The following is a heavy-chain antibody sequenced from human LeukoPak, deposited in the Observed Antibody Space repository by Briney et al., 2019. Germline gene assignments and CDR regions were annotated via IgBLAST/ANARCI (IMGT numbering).Heavy chain of an antibody. V-gene: IGHV1-2*02. D-gene: IGHD3-22*01. J-gene: IGHJ4*02. CDR3: ARASYYYDSSGYYHFDY. Sequence: VASVKVSCKASGYTFTGYYMHWVRQAPGQGLEWMGWINPNSGGTNYAQKFQGRVTMTRDTSISTAYMELRSLRSDDTAVYYCARASYYYDSSGYYHFDYWGQGTLVTVSS. CDR2: INPNSGGT. CDR1: GYTFTGYY.